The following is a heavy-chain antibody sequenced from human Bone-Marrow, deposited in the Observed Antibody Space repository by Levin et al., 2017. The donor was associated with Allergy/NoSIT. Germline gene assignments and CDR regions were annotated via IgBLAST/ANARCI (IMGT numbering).Heavy chain of an antibody. CDR1: GGSVSSGSYY. D-gene: IGHD3-10*01. Sequence: TSETLSLTCTVSGGSVSSGSYYWSWIRQPPGKGLEWIAYIYHSGSTKYNPSLKSRVTISLDTSRNQFSLRLTSLTAADTAVYYCARGSYVGGLSFDCWGKGNLVTVSS. V-gene: IGHV4-61*01. CDR3: ARGSYVGGLSFDC. J-gene: IGHJ4*02. CDR2: IYHSGST.